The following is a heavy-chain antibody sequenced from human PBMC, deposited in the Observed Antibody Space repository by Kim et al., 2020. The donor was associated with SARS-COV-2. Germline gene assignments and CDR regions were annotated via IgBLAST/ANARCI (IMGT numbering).Heavy chain of an antibody. D-gene: IGHD1-1*01. V-gene: IGHV1-8*01. Sequence: GYAQKFQGRVTMTRNTSISTAYMERSSLRSEDTAVYYCAGSQLPYNWFDPWGQGTLVTVSS. CDR3: AGSQLPYNWFDP. J-gene: IGHJ5*02.